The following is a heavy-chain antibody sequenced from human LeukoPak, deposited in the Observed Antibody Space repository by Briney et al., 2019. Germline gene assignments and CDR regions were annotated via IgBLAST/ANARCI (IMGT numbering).Heavy chain of an antibody. V-gene: IGHV1-69*02. CDR2: IIPILGIA. Sequence: SVKVSCKASGGTFSSYTISWVRQAPGQGLEWMGRIIPILGIANYAQKFQGRVTITADKSTSTAYMELSSLRSEDTAVYYCARDYYDSSGYYYGGGDYWGQGTLVTVSS. CDR1: GGTFSSYT. J-gene: IGHJ4*02. D-gene: IGHD3-22*01. CDR3: ARDYYDSSGYYYGGGDY.